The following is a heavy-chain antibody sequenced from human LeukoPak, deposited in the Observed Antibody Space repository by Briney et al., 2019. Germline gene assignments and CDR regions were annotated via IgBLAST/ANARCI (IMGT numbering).Heavy chain of an antibody. J-gene: IGHJ5*02. D-gene: IGHD2-15*01. CDR1: GFTFSSYE. Sequence: TGGSLRLSCAASGFTFSSYEMNWVRQAPGKGLQWVSYISGSGTTIYYADSVKGRFTISRDNAKNSLYLQMNSLRAEDTALYYCARGRIYCGGGSCYRGFDPWGQGTLVTVSS. CDR2: ISGSGTTI. V-gene: IGHV3-48*03. CDR3: ARGRIYCGGGSCYRGFDP.